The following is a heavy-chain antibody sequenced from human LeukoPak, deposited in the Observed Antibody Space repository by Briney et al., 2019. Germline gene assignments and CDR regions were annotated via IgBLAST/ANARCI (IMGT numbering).Heavy chain of an antibody. CDR3: TRDLWQN. V-gene: IGHV3-7*01. J-gene: IGHJ4*02. CDR2: IKQDGSEK. D-gene: IGHD2/OR15-2a*01. Sequence: PGGSLRLSCAASGFTFSSSWMSWVRQAPGKGLEWLANIKQDGSEKYYVDSVKGRFTISRDNAKNSLSLQMNSLRAEDTAVYYCTRDLWQNWGQGTLVAVSS. CDR1: GFTFSSSW.